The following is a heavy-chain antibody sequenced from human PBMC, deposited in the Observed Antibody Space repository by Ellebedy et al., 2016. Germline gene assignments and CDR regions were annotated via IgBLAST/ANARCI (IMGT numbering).Heavy chain of an antibody. CDR1: GFTFFSYG. V-gene: IGHV3-33*01. CDR2: IWYDGTNK. Sequence: GGSLRLSCAASGFTFFSYGMHWVRQAPGKGLEWVAVIWYDGTNKYYADSVKGRFTISRDNSKNTLYLQMNSLRAEDTAIYYCAREGLLWFGDLLFKRRDHYSYGMDVWGPGTTVTVSS. J-gene: IGHJ6*02. D-gene: IGHD3-10*01. CDR3: AREGLLWFGDLLFKRRDHYSYGMDV.